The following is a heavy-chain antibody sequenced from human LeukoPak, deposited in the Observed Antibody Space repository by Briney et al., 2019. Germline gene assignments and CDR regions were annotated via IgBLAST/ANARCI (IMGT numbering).Heavy chain of an antibody. CDR3: AKDRGTAVAGTNWFDP. CDR2: ISYDGTNK. Sequence: GGSLRLSCAASGFTFSNYGMHWVRQAPGKGLEWAALISYDGTNKFYADSVKCRFTISRDNSKNTLSLQMNSLRAEDTAVYYCAKDRGTAVAGTNWFDPWGQGTLVTVSS. J-gene: IGHJ5*02. CDR1: GFTFSNYG. D-gene: IGHD6-19*01. V-gene: IGHV3-30*18.